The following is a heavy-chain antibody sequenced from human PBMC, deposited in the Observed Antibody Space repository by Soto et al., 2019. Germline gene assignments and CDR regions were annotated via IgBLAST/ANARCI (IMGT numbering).Heavy chain of an antibody. V-gene: IGHV4-34*01. CDR3: AREPLHYDSSGYYYQRLYYFDY. CDR2: INHSGST. Sequence: SETLSLTCAVYGGSFSGYYWSWIRQPPGKGLEWIGEINHSGSTNYNPSLKSRVTISVDTSKNQFSLKLSSVTAADTAVYYCAREPLHYDSSGYYYQRLYYFDYWGQGTLVTVSS. CDR1: GGSFSGYY. J-gene: IGHJ4*02. D-gene: IGHD3-22*01.